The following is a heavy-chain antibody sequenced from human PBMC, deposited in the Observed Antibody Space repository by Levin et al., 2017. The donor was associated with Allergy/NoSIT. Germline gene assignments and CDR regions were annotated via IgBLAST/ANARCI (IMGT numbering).Heavy chain of an antibody. V-gene: IGHV3-30-3*01. CDR2: ISYDGSNK. J-gene: IGHJ4*02. Sequence: GESLKISCAASGFTFSSYAMHWVRQAPGKGLEWVAVISYDGSNKYYADSVKGRFTISRDNSKNTLYLQMNSLRAEDTAVYYCAREHRPPGPVAGSGGYFDYWGQGTLVTVSS. D-gene: IGHD6-19*01. CDR3: AREHRPPGPVAGSGGYFDY. CDR1: GFTFSSYA.